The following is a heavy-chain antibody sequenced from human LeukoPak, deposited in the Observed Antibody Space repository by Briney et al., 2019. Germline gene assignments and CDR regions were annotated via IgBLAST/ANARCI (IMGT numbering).Heavy chain of an antibody. CDR2: IYPGDSDT. D-gene: IGHD3-10*01. Sequence: GESLKISCKGSGYSFTSYWIGWVRQMPGKGLEWMGIIYPGDSDTRYSPSFQGQVTISADKSTSTAYLQWSSLKASDTAMYYCAGTYYYGSGSYWPNWFDPWGQGTLVTVSS. CDR1: GYSFTSYW. J-gene: IGHJ5*02. V-gene: IGHV5-51*01. CDR3: AGTYYYGSGSYWPNWFDP.